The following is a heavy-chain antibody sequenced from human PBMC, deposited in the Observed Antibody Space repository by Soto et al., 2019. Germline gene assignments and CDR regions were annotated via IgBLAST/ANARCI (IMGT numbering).Heavy chain of an antibody. V-gene: IGHV1-3*01. Sequence: QVQLVQSGAEVKKPGASVKVSCKASGYTFTSYAMHWVRQAPGQRLEWMGWINAGNGNTKYSQKFQGRVTITRDTSASTAYRELSSLRSEDTAVYSCARDMGFGLSDYWGQGTLVTVSS. D-gene: IGHD3-10*01. J-gene: IGHJ4*02. CDR3: ARDMGFGLSDY. CDR1: GYTFTSYA. CDR2: INAGNGNT.